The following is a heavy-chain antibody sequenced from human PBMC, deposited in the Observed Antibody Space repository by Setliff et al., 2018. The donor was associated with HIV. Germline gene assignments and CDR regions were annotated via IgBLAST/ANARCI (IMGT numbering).Heavy chain of an antibody. J-gene: IGHJ6*02. CDR3: ASSITVAAGRSHYYYAMDV. CDR1: GYSFTSYW. Sequence: PGESLKISCKGSGYSFTSYWIGWVRQMPGKGLEWMGIIHPSDSNTRYSPSLRGQVTISADKSISTAYLQWSSLKASDTAMYYCASSITVAAGRSHYYYAMDVWGQGTTVTVSS. D-gene: IGHD2-15*01. CDR2: IHPSDSNT. V-gene: IGHV5-51*01.